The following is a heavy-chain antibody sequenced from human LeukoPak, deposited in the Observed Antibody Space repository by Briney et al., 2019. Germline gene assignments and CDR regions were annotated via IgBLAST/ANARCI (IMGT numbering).Heavy chain of an antibody. Sequence: PSETLSLTCAVSGGSISSGGYSWSWIRQPPGKGLEWIGEINHSGSTNYNPSLKSRVTISVDTSKNQFSLKLSSVTAADTAVYYCASGGWELLGGIDYWGQGTLVTVSS. CDR3: ASGGWELLGGIDY. V-gene: IGHV4-34*01. CDR1: GGSISSGGYS. J-gene: IGHJ4*02. CDR2: INHSGST. D-gene: IGHD1-26*01.